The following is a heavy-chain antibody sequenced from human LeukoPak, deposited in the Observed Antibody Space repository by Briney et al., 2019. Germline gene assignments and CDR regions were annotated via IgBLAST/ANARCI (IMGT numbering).Heavy chain of an antibody. D-gene: IGHD6-19*01. CDR2: ISTYNGYT. V-gene: IGHV1-18*01. J-gene: IGHJ4*02. CDR1: GYTFTSYG. Sequence: ASVKVSCKASGYTFTSYGVGWVRQAPGQGLEWMGWISTYNGYTNYAQKLQGRVTMTTDTSTSTAYMELRSLRSDDTAVYYCARGGTGWSRDYWGQGTLVTVSS. CDR3: ARGGTGWSRDY.